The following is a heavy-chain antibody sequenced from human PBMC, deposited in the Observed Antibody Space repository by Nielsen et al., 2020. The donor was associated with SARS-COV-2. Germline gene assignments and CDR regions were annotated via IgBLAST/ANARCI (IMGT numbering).Heavy chain of an antibody. CDR2: IKEDGSEK. CDR3: ASHGTFDH. CDR1: GFNFSSYW. Sequence: GESLKISCAASGFNFSSYWMSWVRQAPGKGLEWVANIKEDGSEKNYVDSVKGRFTISRDNAKNSLYLQMNSLRIEDTALYYCASHGTFDHWGQGALVTVSS. D-gene: IGHD1-1*01. J-gene: IGHJ4*02. V-gene: IGHV3-7*01.